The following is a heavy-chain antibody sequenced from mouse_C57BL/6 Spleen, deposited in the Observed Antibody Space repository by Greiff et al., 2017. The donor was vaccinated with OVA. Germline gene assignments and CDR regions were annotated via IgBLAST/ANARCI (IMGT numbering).Heavy chain of an antibody. CDR1: GFTFSSYT. V-gene: IGHV5-9*01. CDR3: ASNYYYAMDY. CDR2: ISGGGGNT. J-gene: IGHJ4*01. D-gene: IGHD1-3*01. Sequence: VQLKESGGGLVKPGGSLKLSCAASGFTFSSYTMPWVRQTPEKRLEWVATISGGGGNTYYPDSVKGRFTISRDNAKNTLYLQMSSLRSEDTALYYCASNYYYAMDYWGQGTSVTVSS.